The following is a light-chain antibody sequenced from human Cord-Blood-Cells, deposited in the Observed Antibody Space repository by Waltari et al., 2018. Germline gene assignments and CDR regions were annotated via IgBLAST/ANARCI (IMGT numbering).Light chain of an antibody. V-gene: IGLV1-47*01. CDR1: SSNIGSNY. CDR3: AAWDDSLSGREV. CDR2: RNN. Sequence: QSVLTQPPSASGTPGQRVTISCSGSSSNIGSNYVYWYPQPLGPAPNLLIYRNNQRPLGVPDRFSGSKSGTSASLAISGLRSEDEADYYCAAWDDSLSGREVFGGGTKLTVL. J-gene: IGLJ3*02.